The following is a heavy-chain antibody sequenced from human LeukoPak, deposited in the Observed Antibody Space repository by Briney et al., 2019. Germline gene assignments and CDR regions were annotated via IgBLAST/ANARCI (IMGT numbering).Heavy chain of an antibody. V-gene: IGHV3-48*01. Sequence: GGSLRLSCAASGFTFSRYEMNWVRQAPGKGLEWVSYISSSSSSIHYAASVKGRFTISRDDANNSLYLQMNSLRAEDTAVYYCARDLGPVHSGYWGQGTLVTVSS. CDR1: GFTFSRYE. CDR2: ISSSSSSI. CDR3: ARDLGPVHSGY. J-gene: IGHJ4*02. D-gene: IGHD3-10*01.